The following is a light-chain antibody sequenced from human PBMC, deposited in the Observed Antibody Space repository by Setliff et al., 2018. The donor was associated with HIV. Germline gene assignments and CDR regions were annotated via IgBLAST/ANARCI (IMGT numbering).Light chain of an antibody. CDR2: EVR. J-gene: IGLJ1*01. CDR1: SSDVGSSNR. V-gene: IGLV2-18*02. Sequence: QSVLTQPPSVSGSPGQSVTISCTGTSSDVGSSNRVSWYQQPPGTAPRLMIYEVRSRPSGVPDRFSGSKSGNTASLTISGLQAEDEADYYCSSATSGSTPYVFGSGTKV. CDR3: SSATSGSTPYV.